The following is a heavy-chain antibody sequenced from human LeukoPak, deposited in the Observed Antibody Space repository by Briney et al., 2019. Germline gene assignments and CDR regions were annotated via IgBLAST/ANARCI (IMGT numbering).Heavy chain of an antibody. CDR2: ISGSGDST. CDR3: AELGITMIGGV. Sequence: GSLLLSCAASGFTFSSYAMSWVRQAPGKGLEWVSAISGSGDSTYYADSVKGRFTISRDNAKNSLYLQMNSLRAEDTAVYYCAELGITMIGGVWGKGTTVTISS. CDR1: GFTFSSYA. D-gene: IGHD3-10*02. V-gene: IGHV3-23*01. J-gene: IGHJ6*04.